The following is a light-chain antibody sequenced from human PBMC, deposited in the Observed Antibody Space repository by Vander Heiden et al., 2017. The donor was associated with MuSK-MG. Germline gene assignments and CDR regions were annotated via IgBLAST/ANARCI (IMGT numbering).Light chain of an antibody. J-gene: IGKJ2*01. CDR2: AAS. CDR3: QRSYSTPYT. Sequence: DIQMTQSPSSLSASVGDRVTITCRASQSISSYLNWYQQKPGKAPKRLIYAASSLQSGVPSRFSGTGSGTDFTLTIISLQPEDFATYYCQRSYSTPYTFGQGTKLEIK. CDR1: QSISSY. V-gene: IGKV1-39*01.